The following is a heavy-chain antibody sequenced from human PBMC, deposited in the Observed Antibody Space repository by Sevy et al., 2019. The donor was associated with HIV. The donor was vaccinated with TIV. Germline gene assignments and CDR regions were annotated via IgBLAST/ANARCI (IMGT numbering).Heavy chain of an antibody. Sequence: SETLSLTCTVSAGSISSGDYYWNWIRQPPGKGLEWIAYIYYSGSIYYNPSLKSRVTISVDTSKNQFSLKLYSVTAADTAVYYCARVSRGEDLYYFDYRGQGTLVTVSS. V-gene: IGHV4-30-4*01. CDR3: ARVSRGEDLYYFDY. CDR1: AGSISSGDYY. D-gene: IGHD2-21*01. J-gene: IGHJ4*02. CDR2: IYYSGSI.